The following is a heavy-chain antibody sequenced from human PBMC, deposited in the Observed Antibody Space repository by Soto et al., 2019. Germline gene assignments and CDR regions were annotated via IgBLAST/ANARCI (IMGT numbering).Heavy chain of an antibody. V-gene: IGHV4-59*01. CDR2: IFYIGST. CDR1: GDSITSYY. Sequence: SETLSLTCTVSGDSITSYYWSWIRRPPGKGLEWIGYIFYIGSTNYNPSLNSRVTISVDTSSNQISLTLTSLTAADTAVYYCARGGAAGAINWFDPWGQGTLVTVSS. J-gene: IGHJ5*02. D-gene: IGHD6-13*01. CDR3: ARGGAAGAINWFDP.